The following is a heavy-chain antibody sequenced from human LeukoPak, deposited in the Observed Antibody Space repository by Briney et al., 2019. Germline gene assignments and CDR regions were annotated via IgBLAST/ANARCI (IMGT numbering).Heavy chain of an antibody. CDR3: AKAMGYCSSTSCYDTYYGMDV. J-gene: IGHJ6*04. D-gene: IGHD2-2*01. CDR2: ISYDGSNK. V-gene: IGHV3-30-3*01. CDR1: GFTFSSYA. Sequence: QPGRSLRLSCAASGFTFSSYAMHWVRQAPGKGLEWVAVISYDGSNKYYADSVKGRFTISRDNSKNTLYLQMNSLRAEDTAVYYCAKAMGYCSSTSCYDTYYGMDVWGKGTTVTVSS.